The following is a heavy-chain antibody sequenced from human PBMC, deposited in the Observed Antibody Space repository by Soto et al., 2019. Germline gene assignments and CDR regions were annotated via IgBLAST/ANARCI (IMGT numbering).Heavy chain of an antibody. D-gene: IGHD3-22*01. CDR2: INPSGGST. Sequence: ASVKVSCKASGYTFTSYYMHWVRQAPGQGLEWMGIINPSGGSTSYAQKFQGRVTMTRDTSTSTVYMELSSLRSEDTAVYYCARGENYYDSSGPHPFDYWGQGTMGTVSS. V-gene: IGHV1-46*03. CDR1: GYTFTSYY. J-gene: IGHJ4*02. CDR3: ARGENYYDSSGPHPFDY.